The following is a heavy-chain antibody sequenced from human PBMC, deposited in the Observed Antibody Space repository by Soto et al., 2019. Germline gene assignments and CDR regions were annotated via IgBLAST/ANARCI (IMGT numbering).Heavy chain of an antibody. D-gene: IGHD3-3*01. V-gene: IGHV4-34*01. Sequence: QVQLQQWGAGLLKPSETLSLTCAVYGGSFSGYYWSWIRQPPGKGLEWIGEINHSGSTNYNPSLKSRVTISVDTSKNQFSLKLSSVTAADTAVYYCARGPWSGHQTPYLDYWGQGTLVTVSS. J-gene: IGHJ4*02. CDR1: GGSFSGYY. CDR2: INHSGST. CDR3: ARGPWSGHQTPYLDY.